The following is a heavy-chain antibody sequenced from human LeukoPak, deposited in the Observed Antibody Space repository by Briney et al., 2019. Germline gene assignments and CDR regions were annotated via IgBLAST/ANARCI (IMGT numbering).Heavy chain of an antibody. CDR1: GYTFTSYY. CDR3: ARESTAGGYSGYETSRENWFDP. D-gene: IGHD5-12*01. CDR2: INPSGGST. V-gene: IGHV1-46*01. Sequence: ASVKVSCKASGYTFTSYYMHWVRQAPGQGLEWMGIINPSGGSTSYAQKFQGRVTMTRDMSTSTVYMELSSLRSEDTAVYYCARESTAGGYSGYETSRENWFDPWGQGTLVTVSS. J-gene: IGHJ5*02.